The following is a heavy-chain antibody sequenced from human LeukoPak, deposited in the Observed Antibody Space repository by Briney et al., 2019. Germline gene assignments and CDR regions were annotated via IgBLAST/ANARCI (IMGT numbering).Heavy chain of an antibody. D-gene: IGHD3-10*01. J-gene: IGHJ4*02. Sequence: PGGSLRLSCAASGFTFSSYSMNWVRQAPGKGLEWVSSISPSSSYIYYADSVKGRFSISRDNAKNSLYLQMNSLRAEDTAVYYCARANYGPDYWGQGTLVTVSS. V-gene: IGHV3-21*01. CDR2: ISPSSSYI. CDR1: GFTFSSYS. CDR3: ARANYGPDY.